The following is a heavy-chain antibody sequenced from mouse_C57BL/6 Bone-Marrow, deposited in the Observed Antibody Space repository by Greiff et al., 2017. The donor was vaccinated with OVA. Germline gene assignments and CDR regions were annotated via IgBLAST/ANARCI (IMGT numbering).Heavy chain of an antibody. V-gene: IGHV1-81*01. J-gene: IGHJ3*01. Sequence: VQLQESGAELARPGASVKLSCKASGYTFTSYGISWVKQRTGQGLEWIGEIYPRSGNTYYNEKFKGKATLTADKSSSTAYMELRSLTSEDSAVYFCARGGDRFAYWGQGTLVTVSA. CDR1: GYTFTSYG. CDR2: IYPRSGNT. CDR3: ARGGDRFAY. D-gene: IGHD3-3*01.